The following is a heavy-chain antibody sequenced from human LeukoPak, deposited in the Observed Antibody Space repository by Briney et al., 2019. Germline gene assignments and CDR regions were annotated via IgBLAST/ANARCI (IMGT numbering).Heavy chain of an antibody. CDR1: GFTFSSYA. V-gene: IGHV3-23*01. J-gene: IGHJ4*02. D-gene: IGHD6-19*01. CDR3: AKLPVIAVAGTEGSFDY. CDR2: ISGSGGST. Sequence: GGSLTLSCAASGFTFSSYAMSWVRQAPGKGLEWVSAISGSGGSTYYADSVKGRFTISRDNSKNTLYLQMNSLRAEDTAVYYCAKLPVIAVAGTEGSFDYWGQGTLVTVSS.